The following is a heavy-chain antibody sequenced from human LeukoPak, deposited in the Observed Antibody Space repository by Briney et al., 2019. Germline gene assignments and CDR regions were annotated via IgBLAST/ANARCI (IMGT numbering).Heavy chain of an antibody. D-gene: IGHD5-12*01. V-gene: IGHV3-23*01. Sequence: GGSLRLSCAASGSTFTSYSMNWVRQAPGKGLEWVSTISGGGGSTYYADSVKGRFTISRDNSKNTLYLQVNSLRAEDTAVYYCAKEGDIRTLAYFDYWGQGTLVTVSS. CDR1: GSTFTSYS. J-gene: IGHJ4*02. CDR3: AKEGDIRTLAYFDY. CDR2: ISGGGGST.